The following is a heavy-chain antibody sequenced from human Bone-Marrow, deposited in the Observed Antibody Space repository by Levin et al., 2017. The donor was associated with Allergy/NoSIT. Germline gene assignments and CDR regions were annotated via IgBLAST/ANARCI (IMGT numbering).Heavy chain of an antibody. Sequence: GESLKISCAASGFTFSSYAMSWVRQAPGKGLEWVSAISGSGGSTYYADSVKGRFTISRDNSKNTLYLQMNSLRAEDTAVYYCAKVLSRGGFRELLFSAFDYWGQGTLVTVSS. CDR3: AKVLSRGGFRELLFSAFDY. CDR2: ISGSGGST. CDR1: GFTFSSYA. D-gene: IGHD3-10*01. J-gene: IGHJ4*02. V-gene: IGHV3-23*01.